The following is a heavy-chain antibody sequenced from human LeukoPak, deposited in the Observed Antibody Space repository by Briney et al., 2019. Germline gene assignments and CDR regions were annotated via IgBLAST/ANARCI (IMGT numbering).Heavy chain of an antibody. Sequence: ASVKVSCKASGYTFTSYDINWVRQATGQGLEWMGWMNPNSGNTGYAQKFQGRVTITRNTSISTAYMELSSLRSEDTAVYYCARTSSGSLLFYYYYYMDVWGKGTTVTVSS. D-gene: IGHD1-26*01. J-gene: IGHJ6*03. CDR2: MNPNSGNT. V-gene: IGHV1-8*01. CDR3: ARTSSGSLLFYYYYYMDV. CDR1: GYTFTSYD.